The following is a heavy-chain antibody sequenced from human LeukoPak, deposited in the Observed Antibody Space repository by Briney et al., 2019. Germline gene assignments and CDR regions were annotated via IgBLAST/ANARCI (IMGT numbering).Heavy chain of an antibody. Sequence: EASVKVSCKASGYTFTGYYMHWVRQAPGQGLEWMGWINPNSGGTNYAQKFQGRVTMTRDTSISTAYMELSRLRSDDTAVYYCARQYCGGDCYTALGYWGQGTLVTVSS. CDR1: GYTFTGYY. J-gene: IGHJ4*02. CDR3: ARQYCGGDCYTALGY. CDR2: INPNSGGT. V-gene: IGHV1-2*02. D-gene: IGHD2-21*02.